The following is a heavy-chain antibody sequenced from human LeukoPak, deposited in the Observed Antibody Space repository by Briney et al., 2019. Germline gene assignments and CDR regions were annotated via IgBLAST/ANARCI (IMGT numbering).Heavy chain of an antibody. CDR2: ISYDGSNK. V-gene: IGHV3-30-3*01. J-gene: IGHJ4*02. Sequence: GGSLRLSCAASGFTFSSYAMHWVRQAPGKGLEWVAVISYDGSNKYYADSVKGRFTISRDNSKNTLYLQMNSLRAEDTAVYYCARDAIYYDSSGLFDYWGQGTLVTVSS. CDR1: GFTFSSYA. D-gene: IGHD3-22*01. CDR3: ARDAIYYDSSGLFDY.